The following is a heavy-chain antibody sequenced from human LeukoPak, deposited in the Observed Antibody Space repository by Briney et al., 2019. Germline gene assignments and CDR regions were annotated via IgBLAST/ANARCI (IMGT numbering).Heavy chain of an antibody. J-gene: IGHJ2*01. V-gene: IGHV3-30*04. CDR1: GFTVSSFR. Sequence: GGSVRLFCAVSGFTVSSFRFHWVRQAPGKGLEWVAVISTDGSYKYHGDSVKGRFTISRDNPMNTLYLQMNGLRPDDPAVYYCARSLIPGRWYFDLCGRGTLVTVSS. CDR2: ISTDGSYK. D-gene: IGHD2-2*02. CDR3: ARSLIPGRWYFDL.